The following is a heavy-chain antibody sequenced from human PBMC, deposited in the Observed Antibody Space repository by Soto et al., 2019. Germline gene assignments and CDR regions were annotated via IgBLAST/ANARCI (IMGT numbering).Heavy chain of an antibody. Sequence: QVQLQQWGAGLLKPSETLSLTCAVYGGSFSGYYWSWIRQPPGKGLEWIGEINHSGSTNYNPSVKSRVTISVDTSKNQFSLKLSSVTAADTAVYYCARGGGPAVAGGSVYFDYWGQGTLVTVSS. J-gene: IGHJ4*02. D-gene: IGHD6-19*01. CDR3: ARGGGPAVAGGSVYFDY. V-gene: IGHV4-34*01. CDR1: GGSFSGYY. CDR2: INHSGST.